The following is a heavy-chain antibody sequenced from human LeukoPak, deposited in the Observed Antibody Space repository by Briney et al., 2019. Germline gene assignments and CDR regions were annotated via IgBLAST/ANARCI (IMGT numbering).Heavy chain of an antibody. CDR1: GFALTNYG. V-gene: IGHV3-74*01. D-gene: IGHD5/OR15-5a*01. J-gene: IGHJ4*02. CDR3: ARDVFSLGDS. CDR2: INHDGSLR. Sequence: GGSLRLSCAASGFALTNYGMHWVRQAPGKGLIWVSHINHDGSLRNYADSVQGRFTVSRGIAKNTLYLHMNSLGADGTATYYCARDVFSLGDSWGQGTLVTVSS.